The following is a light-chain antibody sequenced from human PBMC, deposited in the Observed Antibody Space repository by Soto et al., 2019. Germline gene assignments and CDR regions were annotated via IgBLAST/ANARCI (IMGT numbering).Light chain of an antibody. Sequence: IQITEAPSSLSASVVDRVTISCRASQGIGNALGWYQQRPGKAPKLLFYGASSLQSGVPSRFSGSGSGTDFNLTISSLQPEDFATYYCQQSYSTPRTFGQGTKV. V-gene: IGKV1-39*01. CDR2: GAS. CDR1: QGIGNA. CDR3: QQSYSTPRT. J-gene: IGKJ1*01.